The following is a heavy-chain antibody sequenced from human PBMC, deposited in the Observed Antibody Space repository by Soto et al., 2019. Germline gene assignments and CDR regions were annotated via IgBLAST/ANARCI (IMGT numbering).Heavy chain of an antibody. D-gene: IGHD6-19*01. CDR3: AREGKYSSGWYRTDAFDI. J-gene: IGHJ3*02. CDR1: GFTFSSYW. Sequence: EVQLVESGGGLVQPGGSLRLSCAASGFTFSSYWMSWVRQAPGKGLEWVANIKQDGSEKYYVDSVKGRFTISRDNAKNSMYLQMNSLRAEDTAVYYCAREGKYSSGWYRTDAFDIWGQGTMVTVSS. CDR2: IKQDGSEK. V-gene: IGHV3-7*01.